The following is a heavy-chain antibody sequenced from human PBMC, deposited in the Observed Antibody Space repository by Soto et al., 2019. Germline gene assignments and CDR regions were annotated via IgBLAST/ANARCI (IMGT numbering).Heavy chain of an antibody. J-gene: IGHJ4*02. V-gene: IGHV3-66*01. CDR3: ARAGWTYYYDSSGYYSNYYFDY. D-gene: IGHD3-22*01. CDR2: IYSGGST. Sequence: GSLRLSCAASGFTVSSNYMSWVRQAPGKGLEWVSVIYSGGSTYYADSVKGRFTISRDNSKNTLYLQMNSLRAEDTAVYYCARAGWTYYYDSSGYYSNYYFDYWGQGTLVTVSS. CDR1: GFTVSSNY.